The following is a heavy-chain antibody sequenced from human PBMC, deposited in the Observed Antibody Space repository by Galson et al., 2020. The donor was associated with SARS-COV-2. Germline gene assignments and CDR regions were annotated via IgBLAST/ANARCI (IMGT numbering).Heavy chain of an antibody. D-gene: IGHD2-2*01. Sequence: SETLSLTCTVSGGSINNYYWSWIRQPPGKGLEWIGYIYYSGSTSYNPSLRSRVTISLDTSRNQFSLKLTSVTAADTGTYYCAREAIVLVPGAPELSYNWFDPWGQGIVVTVSS. J-gene: IGHJ5*02. V-gene: IGHV4-59*08. CDR3: AREAIVLVPGAPELSYNWFDP. CDR2: IYYSGST. CDR1: GGSINNYY.